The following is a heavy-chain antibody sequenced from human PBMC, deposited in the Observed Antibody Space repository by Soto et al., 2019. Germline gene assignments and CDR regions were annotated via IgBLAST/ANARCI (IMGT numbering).Heavy chain of an antibody. CDR1: GFTFSSYS. CDR3: ARAEEIGYWYYGMYV. V-gene: IGHV3-48*02. D-gene: IGHD2-8*02. CDR2: ISSSSSTI. Sequence: EVQLVESGGGLVQPGGSLRLSCAASGFTFSSYSMNWVRQAPGKGLEWVSYISSSSSTIYYADSVKGRFTISRDNSKNPLCLQRNSLRDEATAVYYCARAEEIGYWYYGMYVWGQGTTVAVSS. J-gene: IGHJ6*02.